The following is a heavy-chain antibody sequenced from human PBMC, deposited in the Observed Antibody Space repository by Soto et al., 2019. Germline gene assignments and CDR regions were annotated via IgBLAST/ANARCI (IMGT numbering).Heavy chain of an antibody. Sequence: QVQLQQWGAGLLKPSETLSLTCGVYGESFSVYYWSWIRQPPGKGLEWIGEINHSGSTNYNPSLKSRVTISVDTSKNHLSLKLSSVTAADTAVYYCAREKHPWVAVPVRQLKSTWWFDSRGQGTLVTVSS. CDR1: GESFSVYY. V-gene: IGHV4-34*01. D-gene: IGHD6-19*01. CDR3: AREKHPWVAVPVRQLKSTWWFDS. CDR2: INHSGST. J-gene: IGHJ5*01.